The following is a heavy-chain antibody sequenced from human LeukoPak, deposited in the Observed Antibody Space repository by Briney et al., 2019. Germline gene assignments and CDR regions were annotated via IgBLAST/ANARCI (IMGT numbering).Heavy chain of an antibody. D-gene: IGHD6-13*01. CDR1: GYSISRFYY. Sequence: SGTLSLTCAVSGYSISRFYYWGWIRQPPGKGLEWIASIYHSGSTYYNPSLKSRITISVDTSKSQFSLKLTSVTAADAAVYYCATLAASAPRYFDYWGQGILVTVSS. CDR3: ATLAASAPRYFDY. V-gene: IGHV4-38-2*01. CDR2: IYHSGST. J-gene: IGHJ4*02.